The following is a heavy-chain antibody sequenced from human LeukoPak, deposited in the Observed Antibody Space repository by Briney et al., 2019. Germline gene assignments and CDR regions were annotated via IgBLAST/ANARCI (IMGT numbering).Heavy chain of an antibody. CDR2: IYYSGST. V-gene: IGHV4-59*08. CDR3: ARQSKANYFDY. Sequence: SETLSLTCTVSGGSISSYYGSWIRQPPGKGLEWIGYIYYSGSTNYNPSLKSRVTISVDTSKNQFSLKLSSVTAADTAVYYCARQSKANYFDYWGQRTQVTLSS. D-gene: IGHD5-12*01. J-gene: IGHJ4*02. CDR1: GGSISSYY.